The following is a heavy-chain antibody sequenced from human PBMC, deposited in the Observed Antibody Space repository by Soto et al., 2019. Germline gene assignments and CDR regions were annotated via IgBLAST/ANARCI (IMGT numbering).Heavy chain of an antibody. CDR2: IIPIFGTA. CDR3: ARARYCSGGSCYAKWFDP. D-gene: IGHD2-15*01. Sequence: SVKVSCKASGGTFSSYAISWVRQAPGQGLEWMGGIIPIFGTANYAQKFQGRVTITADESTSTAYMELSSLRSEDSAVYYCARARYCSGGSCYAKWFDPWGQGTLVTVSS. CDR1: GGTFSSYA. J-gene: IGHJ5*02. V-gene: IGHV1-69*13.